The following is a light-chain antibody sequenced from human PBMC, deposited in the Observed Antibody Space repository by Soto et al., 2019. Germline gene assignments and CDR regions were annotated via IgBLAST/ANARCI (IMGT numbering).Light chain of an antibody. CDR3: QSYASMSGHVV. V-gene: IGLV1-40*01. CDR2: GNT. CDR1: SSNIGAGYD. J-gene: IGLJ2*01. Sequence: QSVLTQPPSVSGAPGQRVTISCTGSSSNIGAGYDVHWYQHLPGTAPKLLIYGNTNRPSGVPDRFSGSKSGTSASLAITGLQAEDEADYYCQSYASMSGHVVFGGGTKLTVL.